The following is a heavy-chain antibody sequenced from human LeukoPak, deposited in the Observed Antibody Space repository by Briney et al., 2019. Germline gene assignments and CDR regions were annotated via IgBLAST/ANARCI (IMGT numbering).Heavy chain of an antibody. CDR1: GFIFSTCD. CDR3: ARRAGAYSHPYDY. V-gene: IGHV3-48*01. D-gene: IGHD4/OR15-4a*01. CDR2: ISISSSTI. J-gene: IGHJ4*02. Sequence: GGSLRLSCAASGFIFSTCDMNWVRQAPGKGLEWISYISISSSTIYYADSVKGRFTISRDNAKNSLYLQMNSLRAEDTAVYYCARRAGAYSHPYDYWGQGTLVTVSS.